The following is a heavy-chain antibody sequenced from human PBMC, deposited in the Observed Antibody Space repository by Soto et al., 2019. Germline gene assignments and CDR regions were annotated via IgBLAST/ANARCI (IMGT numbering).Heavy chain of an antibody. D-gene: IGHD5-18*01. CDR2: IHYSGRT. J-gene: IGHJ6*02. CDR3: ARLAAMVTYYYYYGMDV. CDR1: DASLSSYY. Sequence: SKTLSLTCTVSDASLSSYYWTWIRQPPGKGLEWIGYIHYSGRTNYTASLKSRVTISVDTSKNQFSLKLSSVTAADTAVYYCARLAAMVTYYYYYGMDVWGQGTTVTVSS. V-gene: IGHV4-59*12.